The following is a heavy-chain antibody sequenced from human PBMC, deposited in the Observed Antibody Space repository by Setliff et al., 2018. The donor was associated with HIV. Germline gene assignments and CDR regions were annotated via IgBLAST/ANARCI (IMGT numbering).Heavy chain of an antibody. Sequence: SETLSLTCSVSGDSISSSSYYWGWIRQPPGKGLEWIGSIYYSGNTNYNPSLKSRVTISVDTSKNQFSLKLGSVAAADTAVYYCARGHDSSGYYYAYWGRGSLVTVSS. D-gene: IGHD3-22*01. V-gene: IGHV4-39*07. J-gene: IGHJ4*02. CDR1: GDSISSSSYY. CDR3: ARGHDSSGYYYAY. CDR2: IYYSGNT.